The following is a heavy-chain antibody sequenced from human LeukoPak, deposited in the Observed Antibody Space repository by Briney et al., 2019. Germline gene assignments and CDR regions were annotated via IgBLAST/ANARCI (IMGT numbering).Heavy chain of an antibody. CDR1: EFTFSNAW. Sequence: GESLRLSCAASEFTFSNAWMNWVRQAPGKGLEWVGLIKSKTDGGTTDYAAPVKGRFTISRDDSKNTLYLQMNSLKTEDTAVYYCNTDLSVYCSSTTCDFDYWGQGTVVTVSS. CDR3: NTDLSVYCSSTTCDFDY. V-gene: IGHV3-15*01. D-gene: IGHD2-2*01. J-gene: IGHJ4*02. CDR2: IKSKTDGGTT.